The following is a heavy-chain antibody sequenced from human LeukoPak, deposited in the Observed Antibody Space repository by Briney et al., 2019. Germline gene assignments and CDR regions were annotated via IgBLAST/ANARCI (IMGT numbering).Heavy chain of an antibody. J-gene: IGHJ4*02. D-gene: IGHD1-1*01. CDR2: INPNSGGT. CDR1: GYTFTSYG. Sequence: ASVKVSCKASGYTFTSYGISWVRQAPGQGLEWMGWINPNSGGTNYAQKFQGRVTMTRDTSISTAYMELSRLRSDDTAVYYCARDVHGSYWGQGTLVTVSS. CDR3: ARDVHGSY. V-gene: IGHV1-2*02.